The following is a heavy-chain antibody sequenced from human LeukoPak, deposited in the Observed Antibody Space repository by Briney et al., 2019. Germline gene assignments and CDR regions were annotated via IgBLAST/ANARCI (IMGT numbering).Heavy chain of an antibody. D-gene: IGHD3-9*01. CDR2: ISYDGSNK. V-gene: IGHV3-30*18. CDR3: AKDLPEVLRYFDWLLYGMDV. Sequence: GGSLRLSCAASGFSLTTYGTHWLRQAPGKGLEWVAVISYDGSNKYYADSVKGRFTISRDNSKNTLYLQMNSLRAEDTAVYYCAKDLPEVLRYFDWLLYGMDVWGQGTTVTVSS. J-gene: IGHJ6*02. CDR1: GFSLTTYG.